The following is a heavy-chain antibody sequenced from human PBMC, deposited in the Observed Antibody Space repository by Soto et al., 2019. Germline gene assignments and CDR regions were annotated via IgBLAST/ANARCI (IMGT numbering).Heavy chain of an antibody. CDR3: ARGPPFH. CDR2: IYHSGSI. CDR1: GGSISRYY. V-gene: IGHV4-59*12. J-gene: IGHJ4*02. Sequence: SETLSLTCTVSGGSISRYYWSWSRQPPGKGLEWIGYIYHSGSIYYNPSLKSRVTISVDRSKNQFSLKLSSVTAADTALYYCARGPPFHWGQGTLVTVSS.